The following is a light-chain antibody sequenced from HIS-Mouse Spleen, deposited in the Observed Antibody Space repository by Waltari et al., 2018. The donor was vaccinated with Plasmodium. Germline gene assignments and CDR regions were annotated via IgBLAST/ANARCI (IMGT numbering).Light chain of an antibody. V-gene: IGLV3-10*01. J-gene: IGLJ3*02. CDR3: YSTDSSGNHRV. CDR1: ALPKKY. CDR2: EDS. Sequence: SYELTQPPSVSVSPGQTARITCSGDALPKKYAYWYQQKSGQAPVLVNYEDSKRPAGTPEIFSGSSSGTMATLTISGAQVEDEADYYCYSTDSSGNHRVFGGGTKLTVL.